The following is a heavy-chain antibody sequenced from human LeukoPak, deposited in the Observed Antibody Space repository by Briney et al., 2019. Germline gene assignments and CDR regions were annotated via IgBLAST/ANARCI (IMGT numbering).Heavy chain of an antibody. D-gene: IGHD3-10*01. CDR3: ARDLKFVWFGEAYYMDV. CDR1: GFTFSAYG. V-gene: IGHV3-21*01. Sequence: GGSLRLSCAASGFTFSAYGMTWVRQAPGKGLEWVSSISSSSSYIYYADSVKGRFTISRDNAKNSLYLQMNSLRAEDTAVYYCARDLKFVWFGEAYYMDVWGKGTTVTVSS. CDR2: ISSSSSYI. J-gene: IGHJ6*03.